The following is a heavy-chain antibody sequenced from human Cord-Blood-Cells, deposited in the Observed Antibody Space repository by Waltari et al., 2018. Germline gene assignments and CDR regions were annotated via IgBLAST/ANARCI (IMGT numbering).Heavy chain of an antibody. V-gene: IGHV2-26*01. CDR3: ARIPGNDYGDYPGPFDP. Sequence: QVTLKESGPVLVKPTETLTLTCTVSGCSLSNARMGVIWIRQPPGKALEWLAHIFSNDEKTYSTPLKSRPTIPKKTTKGQVGLTMTNMDPVDTATYYGARIPGNDYGDYPGPFDPWGQGTLVTVSS. CDR2: IFSNDEK. CDR1: GCSLSNARMG. J-gene: IGHJ5*02. D-gene: IGHD4-17*01.